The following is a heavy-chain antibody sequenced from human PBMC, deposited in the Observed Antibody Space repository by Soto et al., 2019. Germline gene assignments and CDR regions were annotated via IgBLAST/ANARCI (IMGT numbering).Heavy chain of an antibody. D-gene: IGHD3-9*01. CDR3: AKEYYDILTGYYYYFDY. CDR1: GFTFSSYA. CDR2: ISGSGGST. J-gene: IGHJ4*02. Sequence: GGSLRLSCAASGFTFSSYAMSWVRQAPGKGLEWVSAISGSGGSTYYADSVKGRFTISRDNSKNTLYLQMNSLRAEDTAVYYCAKEYYDILTGYYYYFDYWGQGTLVTVSS. V-gene: IGHV3-23*01.